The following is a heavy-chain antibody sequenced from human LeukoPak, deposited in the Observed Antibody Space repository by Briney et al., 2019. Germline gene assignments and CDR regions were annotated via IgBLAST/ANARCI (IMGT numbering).Heavy chain of an antibody. V-gene: IGHV1-24*01. CDR2: FDPEDGET. Sequence: GASVKVSCKVSGYTLTELSMHWVRQAPGKGLEWMGGFDPEDGETMYAQKFQGRVTMTEDTSTDTAYMELSSLRSEDTAVYYCATATPAAKGGGFDYWGQGTLVTVPS. CDR3: ATATPAAKGGGFDY. CDR1: GYTLTELS. J-gene: IGHJ4*02. D-gene: IGHD2-2*01.